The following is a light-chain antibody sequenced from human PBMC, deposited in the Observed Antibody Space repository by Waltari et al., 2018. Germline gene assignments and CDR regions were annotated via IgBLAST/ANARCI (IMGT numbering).Light chain of an antibody. J-gene: IGLJ2*01. CDR2: STN. CDR3: LVYMGSGISV. CDR1: SGSVSTSNY. V-gene: IGLV8-61*01. Sequence: TVVTQEPSLSVSPGGTVTLTCGLISGSVSTSNYPSWYQQTPDQAPRTLIYSTNTRPSVVPGRFSGSILGNKAALTITGAQADDESDYYCLVYMGSGISVFGGGTRLTVL.